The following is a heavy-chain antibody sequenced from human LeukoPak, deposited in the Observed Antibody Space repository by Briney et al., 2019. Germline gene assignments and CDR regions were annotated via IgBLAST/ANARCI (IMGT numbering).Heavy chain of an antibody. CDR3: QSSTDMVRGVIGY. D-gene: IGHD3-10*01. Sequence: PSETLSLTGTVSAFSISSGGYYWTWIRQHPGKGLEWIGYIYYTGSTHYNPSLKSLLTISIGTSKNQLSLKLSSVTAADNAVYYCQSSTDMVRGVIGYWGQGTLVTVSS. CDR1: AFSISSGGYY. CDR2: IYYTGST. V-gene: IGHV4-31*01. J-gene: IGHJ4*02.